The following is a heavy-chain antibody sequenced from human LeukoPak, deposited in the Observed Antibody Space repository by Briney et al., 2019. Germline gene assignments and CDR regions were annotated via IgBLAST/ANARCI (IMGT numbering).Heavy chain of an antibody. D-gene: IGHD1-26*01. Sequence: PSETLSLTCAVSGYSISSGYYWGWIRPPPGKRMEWIGMIYHSGRTYYNPSLKSRVSISLATSKNQFSLKLSSVTAADTAVYYCARGCGIVGATVHPSDYWGQGTLVTVSS. CDR2: IYHSGRT. J-gene: IGHJ4*02. V-gene: IGHV4-38-2*01. CDR3: ARGCGIVGATVHPSDY. CDR1: GYSISSGYY.